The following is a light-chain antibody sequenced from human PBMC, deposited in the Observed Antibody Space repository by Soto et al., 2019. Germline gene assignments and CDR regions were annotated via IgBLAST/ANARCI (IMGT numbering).Light chain of an antibody. Sequence: VMTHSPATLSLSPGEIATLSFRASQSVSSKLVWYQQKPGQAPRFLIYGASTRATGIPARFRGSGSGTEFTLTIDSLQSEDCAVYYCQQYYTWPITFGGGTKVDIK. CDR3: QQYYTWPIT. CDR1: QSVSSK. V-gene: IGKV3-15*01. J-gene: IGKJ4*01. CDR2: GAS.